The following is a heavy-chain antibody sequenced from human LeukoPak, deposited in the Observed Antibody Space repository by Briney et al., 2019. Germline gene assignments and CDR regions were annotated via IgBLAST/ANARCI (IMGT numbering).Heavy chain of an antibody. D-gene: IGHD5-18*01. V-gene: IGHV3-30*03. CDR3: ARVYSYGSEAVDAFDI. Sequence: GRSLRLSCAASGFTISNYGMHWVRQAPGKGLEWVAVLTDDGNNKIYVESVKGRFTISRDNAKNTLYLQMNSLRAEDTAVYYCARVYSYGSEAVDAFDIWGQGTMVTVSS. CDR1: GFTISNYG. CDR2: LTDDGNNK. J-gene: IGHJ3*02.